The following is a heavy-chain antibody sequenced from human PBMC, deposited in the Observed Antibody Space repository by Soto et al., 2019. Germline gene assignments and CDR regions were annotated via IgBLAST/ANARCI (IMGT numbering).Heavy chain of an antibody. J-gene: IGHJ3*02. D-gene: IGHD2-21*01. Sequence: VQLLESGGGLVQPGGSLRLSCAAPGFTFSSYAMSWVRQAPGKGLEWVSAISGSGGSTYYADSVKGRFTISRDNSKNTLYLQMNSLRAEDTAVYYGVKVPYCCPVRCAFDIWGQGTMVTVSS. CDR1: GFTFSSYA. CDR3: VKVPYCCPVRCAFDI. CDR2: ISGSGGST. V-gene: IGHV3-23*01.